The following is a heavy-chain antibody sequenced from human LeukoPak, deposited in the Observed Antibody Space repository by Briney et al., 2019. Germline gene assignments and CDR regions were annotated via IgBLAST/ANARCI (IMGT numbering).Heavy chain of an antibody. CDR3: ARGRTGDFDY. Sequence: SETLSLTCTVSGGSISSYYWSWIRQPPGKGLEWIGYIYYSGGTNYNPSLKSRVTISVDTSKNQFSLKLSSVTAADTAVYYCARGRTGDFDYWGQGTLVTVSS. V-gene: IGHV4-59*08. D-gene: IGHD7-27*01. CDR1: GGSISSYY. CDR2: IYYSGGT. J-gene: IGHJ4*02.